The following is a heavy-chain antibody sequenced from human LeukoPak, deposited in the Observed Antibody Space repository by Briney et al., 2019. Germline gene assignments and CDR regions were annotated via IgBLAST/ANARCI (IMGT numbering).Heavy chain of an antibody. Sequence: PGGSLRLSCAPSALTFIDHAMHSVRHAPGKGREWVAGITYDGSKKYYPDSVKGRCTISRDNSKKTLFLEMNSLRAEDTAVYYCARGQLQYYYYIDVWGKGTTVTVSS. J-gene: IGHJ6*03. D-gene: IGHD2-2*02. CDR3: ARGQLQYYYYIDV. CDR2: ITYDGSKK. V-gene: IGHV3-30*04. CDR1: ALTFIDHA.